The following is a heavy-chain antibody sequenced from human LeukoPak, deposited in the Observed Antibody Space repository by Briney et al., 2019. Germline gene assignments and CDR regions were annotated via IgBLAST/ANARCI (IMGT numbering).Heavy chain of an antibody. D-gene: IGHD2-8*01. CDR2: IYYTGST. V-gene: IGHV4-39*07. CDR1: RGSVSSSTYH. J-gene: IGHJ4*02. CDR3: TAEKNGSPHY. Sequence: SETLSLTCTVSRGSVSSSTYHWSWVRQPPGKGLEWIASIYYTGSTYYNPSLKSRVTISLDMSKNEFFLTMTSVTAAGTAVYFCTAEKNGSPHYWGQGTQVTVSS.